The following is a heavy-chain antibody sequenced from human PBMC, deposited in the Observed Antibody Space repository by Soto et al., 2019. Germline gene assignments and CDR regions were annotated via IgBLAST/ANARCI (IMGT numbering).Heavy chain of an antibody. V-gene: IGHV4-59*01. CDR3: ARGGGRPFHNHEFEF. CDR1: GASITYYY. J-gene: IGHJ4*02. D-gene: IGHD6-25*01. Sequence: QVQLQESGPGLVKPSETLSLTCAVSGASITYYYWNWIRQPPGRGLEWIVSFSSTGSTVYNPSLRSRVTISLDTSKNQFSLTLNSVTAADTAVYYCARGGGRPFHNHEFEFWGQGTLVTVSS. CDR2: FSSTGST.